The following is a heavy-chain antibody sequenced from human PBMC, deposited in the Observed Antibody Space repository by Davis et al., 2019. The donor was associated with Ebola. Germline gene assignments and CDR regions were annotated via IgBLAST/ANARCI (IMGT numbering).Heavy chain of an antibody. CDR1: GFTFSSYS. D-gene: IGHD3-22*01. V-gene: IGHV3-21*04. Sequence: GESLKISCAASGFTFSSYSMNWVRQAPGKGLEWVSSISSSSSYIYYADSVKGRFTISRDNSKNTLYLQMNSLRAEDTAVYYCAKASGEYYYDSSGYRLDYWGQGTLVTVSS. J-gene: IGHJ4*02. CDR2: ISSSSSYI. CDR3: AKASGEYYYDSSGYRLDY.